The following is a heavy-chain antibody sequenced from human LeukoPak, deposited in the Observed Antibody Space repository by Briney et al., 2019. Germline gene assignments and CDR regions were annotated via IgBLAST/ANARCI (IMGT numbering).Heavy chain of an antibody. V-gene: IGHV3-23*01. CDR3: AKDQFWSGYPNNWFDP. D-gene: IGHD3-3*01. CDR1: GFTFSSYA. CDR2: ISGSGGST. Sequence: PGGSLGLSCAASGFTFSSYAMSWVRQAPGKGLEWVSAISGSGGSTYYADSVKGRFTISRDNSKNTLYLQMNSLRAEDTAVYYCAKDQFWSGYPNNWFDPWGQGTLVTVSS. J-gene: IGHJ5*02.